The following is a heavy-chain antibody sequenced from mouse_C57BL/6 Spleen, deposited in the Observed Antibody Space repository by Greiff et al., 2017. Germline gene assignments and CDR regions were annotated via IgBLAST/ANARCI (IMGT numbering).Heavy chain of an antibody. D-gene: IGHD1-1*01. CDR2: IYPGVGDT. V-gene: IGHV1-82*01. CDR3: ARCGSSYWYFDV. CDR1: GYAFSSSW. Sequence: LLESGPELVKPGASVKISCKASGYAFSSSWMNWVKQRPGKGLEWIGRIYPGVGDTNYNGKFKGKATLTADKSSSTAYMQLSSLTSEDSAVYFCARCGSSYWYFDVWGTGTTVTVSS. J-gene: IGHJ1*03.